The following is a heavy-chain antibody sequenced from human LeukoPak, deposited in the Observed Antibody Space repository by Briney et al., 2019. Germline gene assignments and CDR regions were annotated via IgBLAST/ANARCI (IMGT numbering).Heavy chain of an antibody. CDR3: ARGPRWYCSGGSCYSWFDP. CDR2: IKQDGSEK. D-gene: IGHD2-15*01. V-gene: IGHV3-7*01. CDR1: GFTFSSYW. Sequence: GGSLRLSCAASGFTFSSYWMSWVRQAPGKGLEWVANIKQDGSEKYYVDSVKGRFTISRDNAKNSLYLQMNSLRAEDTAVYYCARGPRWYCSGGSCYSWFDPWGQGTLVTVSS. J-gene: IGHJ5*02.